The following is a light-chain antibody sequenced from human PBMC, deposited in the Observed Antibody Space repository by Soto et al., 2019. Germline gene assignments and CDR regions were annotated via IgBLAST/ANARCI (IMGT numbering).Light chain of an antibody. CDR2: GAS. CDR3: QQYNDWPPYT. Sequence: EIVMTQSPATLSVSPGDRATLSCRASQSVGSNLAWYQQKPGQAPRLLIYGASTRATGIPARFSGSGSGTDFTLTISSLQSEDFAVYYCQQYNDWPPYTFGQGTNLEIK. V-gene: IGKV3-15*01. CDR1: QSVGSN. J-gene: IGKJ2*01.